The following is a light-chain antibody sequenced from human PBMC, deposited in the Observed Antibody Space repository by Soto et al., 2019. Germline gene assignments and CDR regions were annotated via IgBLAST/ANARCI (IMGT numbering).Light chain of an antibody. J-gene: IGLJ1*01. CDR1: TSDIGTYSY. Sequence: QSALAQPASVSGSPGQSITISCTGTTSDIGTYSYVSWYQQHAGKAPKLIIYEVSHRPSGVSHRFSGSKSDNTASLTISGLQTDDEADYYCSSYTSSRTLVFGTGTKVTVL. CDR2: EVS. V-gene: IGLV2-14*01. CDR3: SSYTSSRTLV.